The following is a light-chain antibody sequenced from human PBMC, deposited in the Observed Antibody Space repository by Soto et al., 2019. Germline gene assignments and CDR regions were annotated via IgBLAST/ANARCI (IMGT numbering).Light chain of an antibody. CDR3: SSYTVIDTLVV. V-gene: IGLV2-14*01. CDR2: EVS. CDR1: SSDVGGYNY. J-gene: IGLJ2*01. Sequence: QSALTQPASVSGSPGQSITISCTGTSSDVGGYNYVSWYQQQPGKAPKLMNYEVSNRPSGVSNRFSGSKSGITASLTISGLQAEDEADYYFSSYTVIDTLVVFGGGTKLTVL.